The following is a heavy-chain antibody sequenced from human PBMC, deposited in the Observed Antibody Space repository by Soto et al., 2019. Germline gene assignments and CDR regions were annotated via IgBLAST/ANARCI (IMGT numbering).Heavy chain of an antibody. V-gene: IGHV4-59*11. D-gene: IGHD6-13*01. Sequence: SETLSLTCTVSGASINTHHWIWTRQPPGKELEWIGHLYYSESTKTNYNPSLKSRVSISVDTSNNHFSLKLSSVTAADTAAYYCARGNYYYYYGIDVWGQGTTVTVS. CDR1: GASINTHH. J-gene: IGHJ6*01. CDR2: LYYSESTKT. CDR3: ARGNYYYYYGIDV.